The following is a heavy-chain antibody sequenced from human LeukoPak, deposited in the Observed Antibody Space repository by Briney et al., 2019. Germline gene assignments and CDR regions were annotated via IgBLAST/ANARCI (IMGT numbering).Heavy chain of an antibody. D-gene: IGHD6-13*01. CDR2: INHSGST. CDR3: VRVYGSSWYYFDY. Sequence: SETLSLTCAVYGGSFSGYYWSWIRQPPGKGLEWIGEINHSGSTNYNPSLKSRVTISVDTSKNQFSLKLSSVTAADTAVYYCVRVYGSSWYYFDYWGQGTLVTVSS. J-gene: IGHJ4*02. V-gene: IGHV4-34*01. CDR1: GGSFSGYY.